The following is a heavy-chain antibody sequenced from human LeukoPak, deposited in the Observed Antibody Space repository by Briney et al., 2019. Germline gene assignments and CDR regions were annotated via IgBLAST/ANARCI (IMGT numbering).Heavy chain of an antibody. Sequence: GGSLRLSCTVSVFTFSDYYMIGCRHAPGRGLECISWISSSVTTTNYADSVKGRFTVSRDNAKNCLYLKMNSLRADDPAVYYGARDPDYGAPYWGQGTLVTVSS. CDR3: ARDPDYGAPY. CDR2: ISSSVTTT. J-gene: IGHJ4*02. D-gene: IGHD4-17*01. CDR1: VFTFSDYY. V-gene: IGHV3-11*01.